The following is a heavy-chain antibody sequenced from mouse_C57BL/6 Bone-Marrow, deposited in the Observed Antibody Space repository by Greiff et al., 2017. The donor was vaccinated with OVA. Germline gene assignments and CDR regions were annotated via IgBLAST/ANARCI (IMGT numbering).Heavy chain of an antibody. Sequence: VQLQQSGAELVMPGASVKLSCKASGYTFTSYWMHWVKQRPGQGLEWIGEIDPSDSYTNYNQKFKGKSTLTVDKSSSTAYMQLSSLTSEDSAVYYCARRGKLGRDFAYWGQGTLVTVSA. CDR1: GYTFTSYW. V-gene: IGHV1-69*01. CDR3: ARRGKLGRDFAY. D-gene: IGHD4-1*01. J-gene: IGHJ3*01. CDR2: IDPSDSYT.